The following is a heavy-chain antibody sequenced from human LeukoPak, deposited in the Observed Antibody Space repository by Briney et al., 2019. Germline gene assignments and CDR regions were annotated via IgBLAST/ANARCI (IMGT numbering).Heavy chain of an antibody. CDR1: GFTFSSFA. CDR2: ISGSGSST. Sequence: GGSLRLSCAGSGFTFSSFAMTWVRQAPGKGLEWVSSISGSGSSTYHADSVKGRFTISRDSSKNTLYLQMNSLTAEDTAIYYCARDKYRAAAMYYFDHWGQGTLVTVSS. CDR3: ARDKYRAAAMYYFDH. D-gene: IGHD6-13*01. J-gene: IGHJ4*02. V-gene: IGHV3-23*01.